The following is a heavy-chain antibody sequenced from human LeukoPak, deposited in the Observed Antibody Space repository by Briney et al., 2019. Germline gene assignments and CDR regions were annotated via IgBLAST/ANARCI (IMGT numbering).Heavy chain of an antibody. V-gene: IGHV3-23*01. CDR1: GFTFSNYA. D-gene: IGHD5-24*01. CDR2: MDGGGHST. Sequence: GGSLRLSCAASGFTFSNYAMSWVRQAPNEGLEWVSTMDGGGHSTYYADSAKGRFTISRDNSKNTLYLQMKSLRAEDTAVYYCAKDQPADGYNSIWGQGTLVTVSS. J-gene: IGHJ4*02. CDR3: AKDQPADGYNSI.